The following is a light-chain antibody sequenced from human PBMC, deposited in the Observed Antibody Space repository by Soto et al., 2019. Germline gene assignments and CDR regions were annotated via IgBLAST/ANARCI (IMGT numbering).Light chain of an antibody. CDR1: SSNIGAGYD. CDR3: QSHDSDLSGSGV. Sequence: QSVLTQPPSVSGAPGQRVTISCTGSSSNIGAGYDVHWYQQLPGTAPKLLIYANTNRPSGVPDRFSGSKSGTSASLANTGLQAEDEADYYCQSHDSDLSGSGVFGGGTKLTVL. CDR2: ANT. V-gene: IGLV1-40*01. J-gene: IGLJ2*01.